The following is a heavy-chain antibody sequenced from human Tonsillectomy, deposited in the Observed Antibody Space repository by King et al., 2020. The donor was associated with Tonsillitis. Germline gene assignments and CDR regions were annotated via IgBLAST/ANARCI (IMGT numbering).Heavy chain of an antibody. Sequence: QLQESGPGLVKPSETLSLTCTVSGGSISSSSYYWGWIRQPPGKGLEWIGSIYYSGSTYYNPSLKSRVTISVDTSKNQFSLKLSSVTAADTAVYYCARHLADYDFWSPNYWGHGTLVTVSS. CDR3: ARHLADYDFWSPNY. CDR1: GGSISSSSYY. D-gene: IGHD3-3*01. CDR2: IYYSGST. J-gene: IGHJ4*01. V-gene: IGHV4-39*01.